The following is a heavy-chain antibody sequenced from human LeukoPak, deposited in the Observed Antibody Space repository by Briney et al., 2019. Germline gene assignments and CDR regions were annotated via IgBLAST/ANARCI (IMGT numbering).Heavy chain of an antibody. D-gene: IGHD3-10*01. CDR2: FDPEDGET. V-gene: IGHV1-24*01. CDR3: ATISGSYYPRDAFDI. CDR1: GYTFTGYH. J-gene: IGHJ3*02. Sequence: GASVKVSCKASGYTFTGYHMHWVRQAPGKGLEWMGGFDPEDGETIYAQKFQGRVTMTEDTSTDTAYMELSSLRSEDTAVYYCATISGSYYPRDAFDIWGQGTMVTVSS.